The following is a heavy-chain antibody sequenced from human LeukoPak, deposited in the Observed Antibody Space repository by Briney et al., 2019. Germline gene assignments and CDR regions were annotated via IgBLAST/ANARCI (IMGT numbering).Heavy chain of an antibody. D-gene: IGHD2-15*01. CDR2: IYTSGSI. CDR3: ARDGGGYCSGGSCYSPYYYYYYMDV. CDR1: GGSISSYY. J-gene: IGHJ6*03. V-gene: IGHV4-4*07. Sequence: SETLSLTCTVSGGSISSYYWSWIRQPAGKGLEWIGRIYTSGSINYNPSLKSRVTMSVDTSKNQFSLTLSSVTAADTAVYYCARDGGGYCSGGSCYSPYYYYYYMDVWGKGTTVTISS.